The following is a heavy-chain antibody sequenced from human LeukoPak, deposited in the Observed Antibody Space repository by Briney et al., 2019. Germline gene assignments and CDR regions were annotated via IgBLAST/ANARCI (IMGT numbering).Heavy chain of an antibody. V-gene: IGHV1-18*01. CDR1: GYTFTSYG. J-gene: IGHJ6*03. CDR3: ARFLVGGSYYYYYMDV. CDR2: ISAYNGNT. D-gene: IGHD4-23*01. Sequence: ASVKVSCKPSGYTFTSYGISWVRQAPGQGLEWMGWISAYNGNTNYAQKLQGRVTMTTDTSTSTAYMELRSLRSDDTAVYYCARFLVGGSYYYYYMDVWGKGTTVTISS.